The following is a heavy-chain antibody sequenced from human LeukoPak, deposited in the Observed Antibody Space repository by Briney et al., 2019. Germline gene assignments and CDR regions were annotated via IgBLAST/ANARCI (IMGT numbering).Heavy chain of an antibody. V-gene: IGHV4-39*01. CDR3: ARTSPIVVVPAAMPYFDY. CDR1: GGSISSSSYY. J-gene: IGHJ4*02. D-gene: IGHD2-2*01. Sequence: SETLSLTCTVSGGSISSSSYYWGRIRQPPGKGLEWIGSIYYSGSTYYNPSLKSRVTISVDTSKNQFSLKLSSVTAADTAVYYCARTSPIVVVPAAMPYFDYWGQGTLVTVSS. CDR2: IYYSGST.